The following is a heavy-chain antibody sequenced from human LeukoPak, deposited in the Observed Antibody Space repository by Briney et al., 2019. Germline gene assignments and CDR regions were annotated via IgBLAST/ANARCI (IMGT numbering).Heavy chain of an antibody. J-gene: IGHJ4*02. CDR1: GFTFSSYW. CDR3: ARRGHGYGSPFDY. V-gene: IGHV3-21*01. D-gene: IGHD5-18*01. CDR2: ISSSSSYI. Sequence: GGSLRLSCAASGFTFSSYWMSWVRQAPGKGLEWVSSISSSSSYIYYADSVKGRFTISRDNAKNSLYLQMNSLRAEDTAVYYCARRGHGYGSPFDYWGQGTLVTVSS.